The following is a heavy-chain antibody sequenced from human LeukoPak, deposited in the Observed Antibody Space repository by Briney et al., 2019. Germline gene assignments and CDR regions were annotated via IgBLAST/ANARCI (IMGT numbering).Heavy chain of an antibody. Sequence: SVKVSCKASGGTFSNYAINWVRQAPGQGREWMGAISPIFGTANYAQRFQGRVTITADESTSTAYMELSSLRSEDTAVYYCARWAGYCSITNCYTAFDYWGQGTLVTVSS. CDR1: GGTFSNYA. V-gene: IGHV1-69*01. CDR3: ARWAGYCSITNCYTAFDY. J-gene: IGHJ4*02. D-gene: IGHD2-2*02. CDR2: ISPIFGTA.